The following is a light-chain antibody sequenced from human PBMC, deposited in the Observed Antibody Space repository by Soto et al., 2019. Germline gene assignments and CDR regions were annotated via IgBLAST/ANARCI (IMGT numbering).Light chain of an antibody. V-gene: IGLV2-14*01. CDR1: SSDVGGYNY. CDR2: EVR. CDR3: SSYTSAGTLV. J-gene: IGLJ2*01. Sequence: QSVLTQPASVSGSPGQSITISCTGTSSDVGGYNYVSWYQQHPGKAPKLMIYEVRNRPSGISNRLSGSKSGYTASLTISGLQAEDEADYYCSSYTSAGTLVFGGGTKLTVL.